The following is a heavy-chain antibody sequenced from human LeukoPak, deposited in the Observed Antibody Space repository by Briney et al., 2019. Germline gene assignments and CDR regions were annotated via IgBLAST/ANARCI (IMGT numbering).Heavy chain of an antibody. CDR2: IKSKAGGGTT. CDR3: ASELYCGNDCFRKPDY. V-gene: IGHV3-15*01. D-gene: IGHD2-21*02. Sequence: GGSLRLSCAASGLTFTNGWMSWVGQAPGKGREWVGRIKSKAGGGTTDYAAPVKGRFNISRDDSKDTLYLQMSRLQTEDTAVYYCASELYCGNDCFRKPDYWGQGTLVTVSS. J-gene: IGHJ4*02. CDR1: GLTFTNGW.